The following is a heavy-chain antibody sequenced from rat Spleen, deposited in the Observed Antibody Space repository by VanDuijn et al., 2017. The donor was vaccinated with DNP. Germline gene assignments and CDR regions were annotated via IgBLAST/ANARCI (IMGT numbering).Heavy chain of an antibody. V-gene: IGHV2-19*01. Sequence: QVQLKESGPGLVQPSQTLSLTCTVSGFSLTDYSVHWVRQPPGKGLEWMGRIRSGGSTDYNSALKSRLSSSRDTSKSQVFLKMNSLQTEDTAIYFCTRDPTMMVRGLGDYWGQGVMVTVSS. CDR2: IRSGGST. D-gene: IGHD1-12*03. J-gene: IGHJ2*01. CDR1: GFSLTDYS. CDR3: TRDPTMMVRGLGDY.